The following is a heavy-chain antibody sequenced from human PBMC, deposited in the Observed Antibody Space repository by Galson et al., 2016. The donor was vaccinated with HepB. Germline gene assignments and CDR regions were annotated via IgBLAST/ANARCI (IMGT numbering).Heavy chain of an antibody. Sequence: QSGAEVKKPGESLRISCRGSGYTFTSYWISWVRQMPGKGLEWMGRIDPSDSYTNYSPSFQGHVTISADKSTSTAYLQWSSLKASDTAIYYCARHSFDAEVRYSQIENGDYENYDHGLDVWGQGTTVTVSS. J-gene: IGHJ6*02. CDR1: GYTFTSYW. V-gene: IGHV5-10-1*01. CDR3: ARHSFDAEVRYSQIENGDYENYDHGLDV. D-gene: IGHD4-17*01. CDR2: IDPSDSYT.